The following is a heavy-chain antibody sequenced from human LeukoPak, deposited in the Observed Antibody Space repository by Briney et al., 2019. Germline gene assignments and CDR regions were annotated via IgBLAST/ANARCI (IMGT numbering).Heavy chain of an antibody. V-gene: IGHV3-23*01. CDR2: VCVSGGST. CDR1: GFTFSTYA. J-gene: IGHJ4*02. D-gene: IGHD6-13*01. Sequence: PGGSLRLSCAASGFTFSTYAMSWVRQAPGKGLGWVSTVCVSGGSTYYADSVKGRFTISRDNSKNTLYLQVDSLRAEDTAVYYCARGAVIQYSSSWYSHLFSDFWGQGTLVTVSS. CDR3: ARGAVIQYSSSWYSHLFSDF.